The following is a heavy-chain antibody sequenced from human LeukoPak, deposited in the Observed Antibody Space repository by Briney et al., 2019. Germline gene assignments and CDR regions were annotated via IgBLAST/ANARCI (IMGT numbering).Heavy chain of an antibody. Sequence: GGSLRLSCVPSGFTFTDYWMTWVRQAPGKGLEWVANIKEDGTVKYYVDSVKGRFSISRDNAKNSLYLQLNSLRVEDTAVYYCATEGTDGRGSFGWFDSWGQGTLVTVSS. CDR2: IKEDGTVK. D-gene: IGHD3-10*01. CDR3: ATEGTDGRGSFGWFDS. J-gene: IGHJ5*01. V-gene: IGHV3-7*01. CDR1: GFTFTDYW.